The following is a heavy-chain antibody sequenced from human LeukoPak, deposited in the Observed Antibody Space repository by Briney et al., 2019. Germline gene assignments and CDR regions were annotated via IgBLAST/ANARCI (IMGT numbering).Heavy chain of an antibody. Sequence: GGSLRLSCAASGFTFSSYSMNWVRQAPGKGLGWVSSISSSSSYIYYADSVKGRFTISRDNAKNSLYLQMNSLRAEDTAVYYCAREPNSGSYLNWGQGTLVTVSS. CDR3: AREPNSGSYLN. V-gene: IGHV3-21*01. J-gene: IGHJ4*02. CDR2: ISSSSSYI. D-gene: IGHD1-26*01. CDR1: GFTFSSYS.